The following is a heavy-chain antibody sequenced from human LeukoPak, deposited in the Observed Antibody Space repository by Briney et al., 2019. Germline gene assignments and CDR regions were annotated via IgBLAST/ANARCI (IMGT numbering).Heavy chain of an antibody. CDR3: AKGIVGYGGTGVFYYYYMDV. CDR2: ISGSGGST. D-gene: IGHD4-23*01. J-gene: IGHJ6*03. CDR1: GFTYSSYA. Sequence: GGSLRLSCAASGFTYSSYAMSWVRQAPGKGLEWVSAISGSGGSTYYADSVKGRFTISRDNSKNTLYLQMNSLGAEDTAVYYCAKGIVGYGGTGVFYYYYMDVWGKGTTVTVSS. V-gene: IGHV3-23*01.